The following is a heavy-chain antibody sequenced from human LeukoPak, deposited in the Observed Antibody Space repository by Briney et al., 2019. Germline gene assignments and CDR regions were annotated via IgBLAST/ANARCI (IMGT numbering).Heavy chain of an antibody. CDR2: ISGSGGST. CDR1: GFTFSSYA. Sequence: GGSLRLSCAASGFTFSSYAMSWVRQAPGKGLEWVSAISGSGGSTYYADSVKGRFTISRDNSKNTLYLQTNSLRAEDTAVYYCAKDIRHSGYSYGYFDYWGQGTLVTVSS. V-gene: IGHV3-23*01. D-gene: IGHD5-18*01. CDR3: AKDIRHSGYSYGYFDY. J-gene: IGHJ4*02.